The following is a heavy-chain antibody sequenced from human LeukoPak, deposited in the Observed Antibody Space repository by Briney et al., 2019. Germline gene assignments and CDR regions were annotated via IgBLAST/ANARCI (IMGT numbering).Heavy chain of an antibody. J-gene: IGHJ3*02. V-gene: IGHV3-23*01. CDR1: GFTFSSYA. CDR2: ISGSGGST. D-gene: IGHD5-12*01. CDR3: AKISDSGYGLDAAFDI. Sequence: PGGSLRLSCAASGFTFSSYAMSWVRQAPGKGLEWVSAISGSGGSTYYADSVKGRFTISRDNSKNTLYLQMNSLRAEDTAVYYCAKISDSGYGLDAAFDIWGQGTMVTVSS.